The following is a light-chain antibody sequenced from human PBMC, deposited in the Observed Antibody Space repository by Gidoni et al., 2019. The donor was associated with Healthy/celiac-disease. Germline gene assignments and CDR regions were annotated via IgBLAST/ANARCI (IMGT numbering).Light chain of an antibody. CDR3: QQSYSTPQT. CDR1: QSISSY. Sequence: DIQMTHSPSSLSASVVDRVTITCRASQSISSYLNWYQQKPGKAPKLLIYAASILQSVVPSRFSGSGSGTDFTLTISSLQPEDFATYYCQQSYSTPQTFGQXTKVEIK. J-gene: IGKJ1*01. CDR2: AAS. V-gene: IGKV1-39*01.